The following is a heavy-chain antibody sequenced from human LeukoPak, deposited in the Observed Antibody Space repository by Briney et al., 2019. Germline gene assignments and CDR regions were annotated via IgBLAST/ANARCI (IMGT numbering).Heavy chain of an antibody. CDR3: ARNGYAYSTGDY. D-gene: IGHD2-2*01. CDR2: ISHSGST. V-gene: IGHV4-4*02. J-gene: IGHJ4*02. Sequence: SETLSLTCAVSSGSISSSNWWSWVRQPPGKGLEWIGEISHSGSTNYNPSLKSRVTMSIDKSKNQFSLNLISVTAADTAVYYCARNGYAYSTGDYWGQGTLVTVSS. CDR1: SGSISSSNW.